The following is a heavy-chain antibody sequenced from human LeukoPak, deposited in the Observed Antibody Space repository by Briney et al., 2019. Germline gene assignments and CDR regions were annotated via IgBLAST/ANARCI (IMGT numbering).Heavy chain of an antibody. Sequence: PGGSLRLSCAASGFTFSNYAMHWVRQAPGKGLEYVSAISSNGGSIYYANSVKGRFTISRDNSKNTLYLQMGSLRAEDMAVYYCARGYYDGSGYSADAFDIWGQGTMVTVSS. D-gene: IGHD3-22*01. CDR3: ARGYYDGSGYSADAFDI. CDR1: GFTFSNYA. J-gene: IGHJ3*02. CDR2: ISSNGGSI. V-gene: IGHV3-64*01.